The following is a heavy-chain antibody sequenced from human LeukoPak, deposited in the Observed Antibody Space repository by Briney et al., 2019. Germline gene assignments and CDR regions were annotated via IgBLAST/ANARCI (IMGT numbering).Heavy chain of an antibody. Sequence: PGGSLRLSCAASGFTFSSYAISWVRQAPGKGLEWVSAISGSGGSTYYADSVKGRLTISRDNSKNTLYLQMNSLRAEDTAVYYCAKGEDTAMVMHYYYGMDVWGQGTTVTVSS. CDR1: GFTFSSYA. D-gene: IGHD5-18*01. V-gene: IGHV3-23*01. CDR3: AKGEDTAMVMHYYYGMDV. J-gene: IGHJ6*02. CDR2: ISGSGGST.